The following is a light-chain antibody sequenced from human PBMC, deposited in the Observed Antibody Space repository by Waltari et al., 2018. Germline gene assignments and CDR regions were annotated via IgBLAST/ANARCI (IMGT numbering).Light chain of an antibody. CDR1: QNVNNF. V-gene: IGKV1-39*01. J-gene: IGKJ4*01. Sequence: DIKITQSPPSLSASVGTRVTITCRASQNVNNFLSWYQQRPGRAPRLLIYAASSLHSGVPSRFSGSGSGTDFTLTIASLQPEDFATYYCQQSDTIFALTFGGGTKVEI. CDR2: AAS. CDR3: QQSDTIFALT.